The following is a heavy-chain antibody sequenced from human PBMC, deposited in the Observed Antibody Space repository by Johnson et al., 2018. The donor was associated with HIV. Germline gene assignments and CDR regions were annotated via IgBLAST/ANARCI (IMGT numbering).Heavy chain of an antibody. CDR2: ITWNRGCI. CDR1: GFTFDDYA. J-gene: IGHJ3*02. V-gene: IGHV3-9*01. Sequence: QLVESGGGLVHPGRSLRLSCAASGFTFDDYAISWVRQAPGKGREWVSSITWNRGCIVYADSLKGGFTISRDNAKNSLFRQMNSLRAEDTALYYCARGLGGSGTYYDAFDIWGQGTMVTVSS. CDR3: ARGLGGSGTYYDAFDI. D-gene: IGHD3-10*01.